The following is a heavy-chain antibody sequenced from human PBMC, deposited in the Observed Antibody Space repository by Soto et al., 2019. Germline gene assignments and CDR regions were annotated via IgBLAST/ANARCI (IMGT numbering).Heavy chain of an antibody. V-gene: IGHV1-69*01. CDR3: AMGSRDGYNDWYFDL. J-gene: IGHJ2*01. D-gene: IGHD2-21*02. CDR2: IIPIYGTP. Sequence: QVQLVQSGAELQKPGSSVKVSCKVSGGTFGNFAISWVRQAPGQGHEWMAGIIPIYGTPNLADDFRGRITLTADESTATAYMELSSLRSEYTAIYYCAMGSRDGYNDWYFDLWGRGTQVTVSS. CDR1: GGTFGNFA.